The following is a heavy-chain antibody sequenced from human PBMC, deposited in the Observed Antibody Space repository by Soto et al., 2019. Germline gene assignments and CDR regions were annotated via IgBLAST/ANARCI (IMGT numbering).Heavy chain of an antibody. J-gene: IGHJ1*01. CDR2: ITGGGDST. CDR3: AKVAGVAVAAFQH. D-gene: IGHD6-19*01. CDR1: GFAFSTHA. V-gene: IGHV3-23*01. Sequence: GGSLRLSCAASGFAFSTHAMSWVRQAPGKGLEWVSTITGGGDSTYYADSVKGRVTISRDNSKNTLYLQMNSPRADDTAIYYCAKVAGVAVAAFQHWGQGTLVTVSS.